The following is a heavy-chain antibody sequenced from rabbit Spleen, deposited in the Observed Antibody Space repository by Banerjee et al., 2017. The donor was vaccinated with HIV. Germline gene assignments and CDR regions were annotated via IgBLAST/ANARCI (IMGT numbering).Heavy chain of an antibody. CDR3: ARDTGTSFSSYGMDL. CDR1: GFSFTDKDV. Sequence: QEQLEESGGGLVKPEGSLTLTCTASGFSFTDKDVMCWVRQAPGKGLEWIGCINTITGNTVYATWAKGRFTISRASSTTVFLQMTRLTAAVTATYFCARDTGTSFSSYGMDLWGPGTLVTVS. J-gene: IGHJ6*01. V-gene: IGHV1S45*01. D-gene: IGHD7-1*01. CDR2: INTITGNT.